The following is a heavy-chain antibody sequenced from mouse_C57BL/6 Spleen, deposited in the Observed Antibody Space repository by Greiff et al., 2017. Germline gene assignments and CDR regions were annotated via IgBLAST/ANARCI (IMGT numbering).Heavy chain of an antibody. CDR2: IDPSDSET. V-gene: IGHV1-52*01. CDR1: GYTFTSYW. J-gene: IGHJ1*03. CDR3: ARAYDGYYWDFDV. Sequence: QVQLQQPGAELVRPGSSVKLSCKASGYTFTSYWMHWVKQRPIQGLEWIGNIDPSDSETHYNQKFKDKATLTVDKSSSTAYMQLSSLTSEDSAVYYCARAYDGYYWDFDVWGTGTTVTVSS. D-gene: IGHD2-3*01.